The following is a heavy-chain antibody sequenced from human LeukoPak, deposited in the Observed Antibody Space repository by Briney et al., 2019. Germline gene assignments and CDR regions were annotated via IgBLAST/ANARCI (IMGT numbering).Heavy chain of an antibody. D-gene: IGHD2-2*01. V-gene: IGHV4-30-4*01. CDR2: IYYSGST. J-gene: IGHJ3*02. CDR1: GGSISSGDYY. CDR3: ARGGKVGPDIVVVPAPVDAFDI. Sequence: SQTLSLTCTVSGGSISSGDYYWSWIRQPPGKGLEWVGYIYYSGSTYYNPSLKSRVTISVDTSKNQFSLKLSSVTAADTAVYYCARGGKVGPDIVVVPAPVDAFDIWGQGTMVTVSS.